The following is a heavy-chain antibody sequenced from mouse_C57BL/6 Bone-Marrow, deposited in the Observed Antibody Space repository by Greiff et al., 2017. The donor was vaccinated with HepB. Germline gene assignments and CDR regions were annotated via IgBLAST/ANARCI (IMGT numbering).Heavy chain of an antibody. D-gene: IGHD2-10*02. CDR3: ARRPPYDYAMDY. J-gene: IGHJ4*01. CDR1: GFTFSDFY. CDR2: SRNKANDYPT. Sequence: EVKLVESGGGLVQSGRSLRLSCATSGFTFSDFYMEWVRQAPGKGLEWIAASRNKANDYPTEYSASVQGRFIVTRDTYQSNLYLQMNALRDEDNAIYFCARRPPYDYAMDYWGQGTSVTVSS. V-gene: IGHV7-1*01.